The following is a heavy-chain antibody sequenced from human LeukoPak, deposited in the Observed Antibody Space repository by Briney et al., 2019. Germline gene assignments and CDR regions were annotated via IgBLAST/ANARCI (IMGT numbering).Heavy chain of an antibody. Sequence: GGALRLSCAASLFTFSTYWMSWVRQAPGKGLEGVANIEEDGSYQNYVDSLKGRFTISRDNAKDLLYLQLNSLGAEDTAVYYCARDMPNGLSYFDYWGQGTLVTVSS. CDR1: LFTFSTYW. V-gene: IGHV3-7*04. CDR2: IEEDGSYQ. D-gene: IGHD2-2*01. J-gene: IGHJ4*02. CDR3: ARDMPNGLSYFDY.